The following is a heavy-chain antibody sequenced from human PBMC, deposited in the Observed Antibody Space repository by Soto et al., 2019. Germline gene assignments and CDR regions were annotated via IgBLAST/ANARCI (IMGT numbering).Heavy chain of an antibody. CDR1: GYTPTNYD. V-gene: IGHV1-18*01. CDR2: ISAYNGNT. J-gene: IGHJ4*01. CDR3: ARALYRSGTYYAFDN. D-gene: IGHD1-26*01. Sequence: QVHLVQSGAEVKTPGASVKVSCQTSGYTPTNYDIGWVRQAPGQGLEWMGWISAYNGNTNYAQKLQGRLTMTTDTPTRTAYMELRSLRSDDTAVYYCARALYRSGTYYAFDNWGHGTLVTVSS.